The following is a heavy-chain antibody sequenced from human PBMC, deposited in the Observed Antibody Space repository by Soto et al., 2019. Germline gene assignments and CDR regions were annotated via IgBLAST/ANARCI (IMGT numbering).Heavy chain of an antibody. Sequence: GGSLRLSCAASGFTFSSYAMSWVRQAPGKGLEWVSAISGSGGSTYYADSVKGRFTISRDNSKNTLYLQMNSLRAEETAVYYCEKERDGSGWYINPAYWGRGTLATVSS. D-gene: IGHD6-19*01. CDR3: EKERDGSGWYINPAY. CDR2: ISGSGGST. J-gene: IGHJ4*02. V-gene: IGHV3-23*01. CDR1: GFTFSSYA.